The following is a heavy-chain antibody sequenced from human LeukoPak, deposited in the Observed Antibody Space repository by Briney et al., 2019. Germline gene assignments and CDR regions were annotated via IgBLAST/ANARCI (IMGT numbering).Heavy chain of an antibody. Sequence: GGSLRLSCAASGFTFSSYAMHWVRQAPGKGLEWVAVISYDGSNKYYADSVKGRFTISRDNPKNTLYLQMNSLRAEDTAVYYCASSRFDPWGQGTLVTVSS. CDR2: ISYDGSNK. V-gene: IGHV3-30*04. CDR1: GFTFSSYA. J-gene: IGHJ5*02. CDR3: ASSRFDP.